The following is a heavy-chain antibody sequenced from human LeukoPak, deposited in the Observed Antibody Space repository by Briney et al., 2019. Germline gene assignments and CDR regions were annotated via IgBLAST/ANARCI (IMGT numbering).Heavy chain of an antibody. D-gene: IGHD3-9*01. Sequence: SVKVSCKASGGTFSSYAISWVRQAPGQGLEWMGGIIPIFGTANYAQKFQGRVTITADESTSTAYMELSSLRSEDTAVYYCARQPNVLRYFDWLLSAGGWIDYWGQGTLVTVSS. V-gene: IGHV1-69*13. CDR2: IIPIFGTA. CDR3: ARQPNVLRYFDWLLSAGGWIDY. J-gene: IGHJ4*02. CDR1: GGTFSSYA.